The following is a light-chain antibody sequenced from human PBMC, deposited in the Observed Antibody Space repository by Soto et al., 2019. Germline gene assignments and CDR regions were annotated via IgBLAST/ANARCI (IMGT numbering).Light chain of an antibody. CDR2: DAS. Sequence: EIVLTQSPATLSLSPGDTATLSCRASQSINSFLAWYQQKPGQAPRLLIYDASNRATGIPARFRGSGSGTDFTLTISSLEPEDIAVYYCHQRSDWPPLTFGGGTKVEIK. J-gene: IGKJ4*01. CDR1: QSINSF. V-gene: IGKV3-11*01. CDR3: HQRSDWPPLT.